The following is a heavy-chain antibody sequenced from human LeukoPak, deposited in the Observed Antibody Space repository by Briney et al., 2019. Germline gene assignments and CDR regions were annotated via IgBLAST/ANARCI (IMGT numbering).Heavy chain of an antibody. CDR1: GDSISSHY. Sequence: SETLSLTCTVSGDSISSHYWSWIWQPPGKGLEWIGYIYDSGSTDYNPSLKSRVTISVDTSKKQFSLKLSSVTAADTAVYFCAGTVLVRGVIITEAFDSWGQGTLVIVSS. CDR2: IYDSGST. J-gene: IGHJ4*02. CDR3: AGTVLVRGVIITEAFDS. D-gene: IGHD3-10*01. V-gene: IGHV4-59*11.